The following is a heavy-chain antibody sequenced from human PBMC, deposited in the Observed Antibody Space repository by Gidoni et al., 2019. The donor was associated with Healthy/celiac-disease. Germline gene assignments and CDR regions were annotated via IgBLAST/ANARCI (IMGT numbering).Heavy chain of an antibody. V-gene: IGHV5-51*01. CDR3: ARNRERGVAVAGFDY. D-gene: IGHD6-19*01. J-gene: IGHJ4*02. CDR2: IYPGDSDT. Sequence: EVQLVQSGAEVKKPGESLKISCKGSGYSFTNYWIGWVRQMPGKGLEWMGIIYPGDSDTRYSPSFQGQVTISVDKSISTAYLQRSSLKASDTAIYYCARNRERGVAVAGFDYWGQGTLVTVSS. CDR1: GYSFTNYW.